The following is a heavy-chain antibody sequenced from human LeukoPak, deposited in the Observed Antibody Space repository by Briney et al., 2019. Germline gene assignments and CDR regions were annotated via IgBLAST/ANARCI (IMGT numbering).Heavy chain of an antibody. CDR3: ARDLGPWGVFDP. D-gene: IGHD3-10*01. CDR1: GGSISSYY. Sequence: PSETLSLTCTVSGGSISSYYWSWIRQPPGKGLEWIGYIYYSGSTNYNPSLKSRVTISVDMSNNHFSLNLRSVTAADKAVYYCARDLGPWGVFDPWGQGTLVTVSS. CDR2: IYYSGST. V-gene: IGHV4-59*01. J-gene: IGHJ5*02.